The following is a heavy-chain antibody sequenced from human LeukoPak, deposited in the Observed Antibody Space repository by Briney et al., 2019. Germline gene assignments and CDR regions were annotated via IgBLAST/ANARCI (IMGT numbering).Heavy chain of an antibody. CDR2: INPNSGGT. J-gene: IGHJ4*02. D-gene: IGHD1-26*01. CDR3: ARSSGSYWIFDY. V-gene: IGHV1-2*02. Sequence: ASVKVSCKASGYTFTGYYMHWVRQAPGQGLEWMGWINPNSGGTNYAQKFQGRVTMTRDTSISTAYMELSRLGSDDTAVYYCARSSGSYWIFDYWGQGTLVTVSS. CDR1: GYTFTGYY.